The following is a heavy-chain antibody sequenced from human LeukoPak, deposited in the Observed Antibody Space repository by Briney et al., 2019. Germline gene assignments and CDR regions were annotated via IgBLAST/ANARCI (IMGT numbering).Heavy chain of an antibody. V-gene: IGHV5-51*01. CDR2: IYPGDSDT. Sequence: GESLKISCKGSGYSFTSYWIGWVRQMPGKGPEWMGIIYPGDSDTRYSPSFQGQVTISADKSISTAYLQWSSLKASDTAMYYCARQRITIFGVVPGGMDVWGQGTTVTVSS. CDR1: GYSFTSYW. CDR3: ARQRITIFGVVPGGMDV. J-gene: IGHJ6*02. D-gene: IGHD3-3*01.